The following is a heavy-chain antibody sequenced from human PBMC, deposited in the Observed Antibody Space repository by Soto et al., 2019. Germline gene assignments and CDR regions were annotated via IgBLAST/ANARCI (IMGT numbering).Heavy chain of an antibody. Sequence: ASVKVSCKASGYAFTSYAMHWVRQAPGQRLEWMGWINARNGNTKYSQKFQGRVTITRDTSASTAYMELSSLRSEDTAVYYCARDRGYSSGWYHYYYGMDVWGQGSTVT. CDR2: INARNGNT. CDR1: GYAFTSYA. D-gene: IGHD6-19*01. J-gene: IGHJ6*02. V-gene: IGHV1-3*01. CDR3: ARDRGYSSGWYHYYYGMDV.